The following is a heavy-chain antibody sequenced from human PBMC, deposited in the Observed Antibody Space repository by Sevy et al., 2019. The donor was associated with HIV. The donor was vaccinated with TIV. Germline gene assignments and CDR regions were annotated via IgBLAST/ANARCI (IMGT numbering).Heavy chain of an antibody. CDR2: IKSITDGGTT. CDR3: TRAGLQGPTMVRGIASWY. Sequence: GGSLRLSCTASGFTFSNAWMSWVRQAPGKGLEWVGRIKSITDGGTTDYAAPVKGRFTISRDDSKNTLYLQLNSLKTEDTAVYYCTRAGLQGPTMVRGIASWYWGQGTLVTVSS. D-gene: IGHD3-10*01. J-gene: IGHJ4*02. CDR1: GFTFSNAW. V-gene: IGHV3-15*01.